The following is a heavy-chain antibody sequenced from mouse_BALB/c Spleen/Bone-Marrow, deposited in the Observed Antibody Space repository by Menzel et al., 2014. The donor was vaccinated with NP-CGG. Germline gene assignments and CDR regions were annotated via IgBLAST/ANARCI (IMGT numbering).Heavy chain of an antibody. V-gene: IGHV7-3*02. CDR1: GFTFTGYY. CDR3: AGGWITAGFAY. Sequence: EVKLMESGGGLVQPGGSLRLSCATSGFTFTGYYMSWVRQPPGKALEWLGFIRNKANGYTTEYSASVKGRFTISRDNSQSILYLQMNTLRAEDSATYYCAGGWITAGFAYWGQGTLVTVSA. D-gene: IGHD1-1*01. J-gene: IGHJ3*01. CDR2: IRNKANGYTT.